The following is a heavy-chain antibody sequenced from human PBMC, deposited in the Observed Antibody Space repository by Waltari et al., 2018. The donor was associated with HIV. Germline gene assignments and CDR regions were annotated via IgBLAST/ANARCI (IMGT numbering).Heavy chain of an antibody. CDR1: GDTLTELS. CDR3: ATEFRDGYNSPPFDY. V-gene: IGHV1-24*01. CDR2: FDPEGGET. J-gene: IGHJ4*02. D-gene: IGHD5-12*01. Sequence: QVQLVLSGAEGKKPGASVQFSCKVSGDTLTELSMHSVRQTPGKGVEWMGGFDPEGGETIYAQKFQGRVTMTEDTSTDTAYMELSSLRSEDTAVYYCATEFRDGYNSPPFDYWGQGTLVTVSS.